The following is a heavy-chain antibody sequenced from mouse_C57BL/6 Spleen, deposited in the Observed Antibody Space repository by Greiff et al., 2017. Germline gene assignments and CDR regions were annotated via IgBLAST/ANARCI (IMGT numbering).Heavy chain of an antibody. CDR2: IYPGRGST. V-gene: IGHV1-55*01. CDR3: ARRNDWYFDV. Sequence: QVQLKQPGAELVKPGASVKMSCKASGYTFTSYWLTWVKQRPGQGLEWIGDIYPGRGSTNYNEKFKSKATLTVDPSSSTAYMQLSSLTSEDSAVYYCARRNDWYFDVWGTGTTVTVSS. J-gene: IGHJ1*03. CDR1: GYTFTSYW. D-gene: IGHD2-1*01.